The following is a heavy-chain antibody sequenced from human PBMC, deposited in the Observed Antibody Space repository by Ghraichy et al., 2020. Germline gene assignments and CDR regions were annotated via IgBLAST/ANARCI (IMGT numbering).Heavy chain of an antibody. CDR3: ARSAVWDCSGGSCYSYDAFDI. CDR1: GGSFSGYY. CDR2: INHSGST. D-gene: IGHD2-15*01. J-gene: IGHJ3*02. Sequence: GSLRLSCAVYGGSFSGYYWSWIRQPPGKGLEWIGEINHSGSTNYNPSLKSRVTISVDTSKNQFSLKLSSVTAADTAVYYCARSAVWDCSGGSCYSYDAFDIWGQGTMVTVSS. V-gene: IGHV4-34*01.